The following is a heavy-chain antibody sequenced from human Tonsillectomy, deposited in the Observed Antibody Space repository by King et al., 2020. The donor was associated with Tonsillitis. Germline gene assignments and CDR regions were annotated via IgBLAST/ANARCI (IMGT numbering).Heavy chain of an antibody. V-gene: IGHV4-39*01. D-gene: IGHD6-13*01. CDR1: GGSISSSSYY. CDR2: IYYSGST. CDR3: ARLDVVVAAAGTSDYFDY. Sequence: QLQESGPGLVKPSETLSLTCTVSGGSISSSSYYWGWIRQPPGKGLEWIGSIYYSGSTYYNPSLKSRVTISVDTSKKQFSLKLSSVTAADTAVYYCARLDVVVAAAGTSDYFDYWGQGTLVTVSS. J-gene: IGHJ4*02.